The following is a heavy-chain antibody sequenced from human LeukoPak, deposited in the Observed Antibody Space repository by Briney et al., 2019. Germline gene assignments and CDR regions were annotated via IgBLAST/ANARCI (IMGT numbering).Heavy chain of an antibody. Sequence: GGSLRLSCAASGFTFSNAWMSWVRQAPGKGLEWVGRIKRKTDGGTTEYAAPVKGRFTISRDASKNTLYLQMNSLKSEVTAVYYCTTDRPTSYYDSSGFQYWGQGTLVTVSS. J-gene: IGHJ1*01. CDR3: TTDRPTSYYDSSGFQY. CDR2: IKRKTDGGTT. D-gene: IGHD3-22*01. CDR1: GFTFSNAW. V-gene: IGHV3-15*01.